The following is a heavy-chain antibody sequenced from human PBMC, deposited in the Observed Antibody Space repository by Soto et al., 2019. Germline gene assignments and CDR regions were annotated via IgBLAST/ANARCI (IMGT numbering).Heavy chain of an antibody. Sequence: GGSLRLSCAASGFTFSSYAMIWVRQAPGKGLEWVSAISGSGGSTYYADSVKGRFTISRDNSKNTLYLQMNSLRAEDTAVYYCANQDDYWTIDYWGQGTLVTVSS. J-gene: IGHJ4*02. CDR3: ANQDDYWTIDY. D-gene: IGHD4-17*01. V-gene: IGHV3-23*01. CDR1: GFTFSSYA. CDR2: ISGSGGST.